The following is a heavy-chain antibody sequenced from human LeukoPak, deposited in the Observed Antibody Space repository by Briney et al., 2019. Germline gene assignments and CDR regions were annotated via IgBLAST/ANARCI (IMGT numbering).Heavy chain of an antibody. Sequence: SETLSLTCTVSGGSISSYYWSWIRQPPGKGLEWIGYIYYSGSTNYNPSLKSRITISVDTSKNQFSLKLSSVTAADTAVYYCAREANTYGGDENYFDYWGQGTLVTVSS. CDR1: GGSISSYY. J-gene: IGHJ4*02. CDR2: IYYSGST. V-gene: IGHV4-59*01. D-gene: IGHD5-12*01. CDR3: AREANTYGGDENYFDY.